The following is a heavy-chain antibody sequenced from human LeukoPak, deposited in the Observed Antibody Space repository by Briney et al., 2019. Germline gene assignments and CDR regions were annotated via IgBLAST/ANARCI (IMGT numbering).Heavy chain of an antibody. CDR1: GGSISSSSYY. V-gene: IGHV4-39*07. CDR3: ASQGRMAGYYYYYYMDV. Sequence: PSETLSLTCTVSGGSISSSSYYWGWIRQPPGKGLEWIGSIYYSGSTYYNPSLKSRVTISVDTSKNQFSLKLSSVTAADTAVYYCASQGRMAGYYYYYYMDVWGXGTTVTVSS. CDR2: IYYSGST. D-gene: IGHD2-8*01. J-gene: IGHJ6*03.